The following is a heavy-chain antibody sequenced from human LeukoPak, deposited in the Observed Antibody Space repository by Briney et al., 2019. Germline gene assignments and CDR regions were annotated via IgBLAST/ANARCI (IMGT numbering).Heavy chain of an antibody. V-gene: IGHV2-70*01. CDR1: GFSLSTSGMC. D-gene: IGHD3-22*01. CDR2: IDWYDDK. CDR3: ARMPSYNYYDSSGYSNYYHYYGMDV. Sequence: SGPSLVKPTQTLTLTCTFSGFSLSTSGMCVSWIRQPPGEALEWLALIDWYDDKYYSTSLKTRLTISKDTSKNQEVLTMTNMDPVDTATYYCARMPSYNYYDSSGYSNYYHYYGMDVWGKGTTVTVSS. J-gene: IGHJ6*04.